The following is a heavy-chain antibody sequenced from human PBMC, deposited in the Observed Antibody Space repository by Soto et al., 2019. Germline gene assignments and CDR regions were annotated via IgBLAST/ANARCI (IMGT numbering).Heavy chain of an antibody. D-gene: IGHD2-15*01. CDR2: IWYDGSNK. Sequence: ALRLSCAASGFTFSSYGMHWVRQAPGKGLEWVAVIWYDGSNKYYADSVKGRFTISRDNSKNTLYLQMNSLRAEDTAVYYCARDASGGTRPYYGMDVWGQGTTVTVSS. CDR1: GFTFSSYG. V-gene: IGHV3-33*01. J-gene: IGHJ6*02. CDR3: ARDASGGTRPYYGMDV.